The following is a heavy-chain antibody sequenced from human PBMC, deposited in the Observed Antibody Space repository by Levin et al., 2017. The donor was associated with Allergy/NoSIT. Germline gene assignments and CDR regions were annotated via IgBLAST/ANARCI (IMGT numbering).Heavy chain of an antibody. CDR3: ARDPWTTVNLSFDY. J-gene: IGHJ4*02. CDR1: GYTFTSYG. CDR2: ISAYNGNT. D-gene: IGHD4-17*01. Sequence: ASVKVSCKASGYTFTSYGISWVRQAPGQGLEWMGWISAYNGNTNYAQKLQGRVTMTTDTSTSTAYMELRSLRSDDTAVYYCARDPWTTVNLSFDYWGQGTLVTVSS. V-gene: IGHV1-18*01.